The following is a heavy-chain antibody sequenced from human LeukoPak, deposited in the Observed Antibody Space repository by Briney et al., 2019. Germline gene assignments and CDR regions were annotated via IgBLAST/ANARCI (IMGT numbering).Heavy chain of an antibody. J-gene: IGHJ4*02. D-gene: IGHD3-9*01. Sequence: GGSLRLSCAASGFTFSTYAVHWVRQAPGKGLEWVAVISSGGSDKYHAGSVKGRFTISRDNSKNTLYLQMNSLRAEDTAVYYCAKDLIVRYFDWGLPYWGQGTLVTVSS. CDR2: ISSGGSDK. CDR3: AKDLIVRYFDWGLPY. V-gene: IGHV3-30*18. CDR1: GFTFSTYA.